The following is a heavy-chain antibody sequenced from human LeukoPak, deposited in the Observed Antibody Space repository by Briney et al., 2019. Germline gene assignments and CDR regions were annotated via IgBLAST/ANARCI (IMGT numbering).Heavy chain of an antibody. D-gene: IGHD2-15*01. V-gene: IGHV1-46*01. J-gene: IGHJ4*02. CDR3: ARAAGLVVVVAATLDY. Sequence: GASVKVSCKASGYTFTSNYMHWMRQAPGQGLEWMGIINPSGGSTNYAQKFQGRVTMTRDTSTSTVYMELSSLRSEDTAVYYCARAAGLVVVVAATLDYWGQGTLVTVSS. CDR2: INPSGGST. CDR1: GYTFTSNY.